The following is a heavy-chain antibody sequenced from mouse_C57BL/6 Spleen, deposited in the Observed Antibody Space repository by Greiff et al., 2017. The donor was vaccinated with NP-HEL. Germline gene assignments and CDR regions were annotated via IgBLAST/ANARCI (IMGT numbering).Heavy chain of an antibody. CDR1: GYTFTSYW. CDR3: ARSEVTTFDY. D-gene: IGHD2-2*01. Sequence: QVQLQQPGAELVRPGSSVKLSCKASGYTFTSYWMDWVKQRPGQGLEWIGNIYPSDSETHYNQKFKDKATLTVDKSSSTAYMQLSSRTSEDSAVYYCARSEVTTFDYWGQGTTLTVSS. CDR2: IYPSDSET. V-gene: IGHV1-61*01. J-gene: IGHJ2*01.